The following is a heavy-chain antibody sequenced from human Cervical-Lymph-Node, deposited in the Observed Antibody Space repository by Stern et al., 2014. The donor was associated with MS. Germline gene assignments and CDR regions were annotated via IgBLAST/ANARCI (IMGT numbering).Heavy chain of an antibody. V-gene: IGHV4-59*01. CDR1: SGFIGNNY. CDR3: ARAGPYDYIWGNFRHRAFYFDS. J-gene: IGHJ4*02. D-gene: IGHD3-16*02. CDR2: LYYSGST. Sequence: QLQLQESGPGLVKPSETLSLMCSVSSGFIGNNYWSWIRQPPGKGLEWIVHLYYSGSTYYYPSLKSRVTISLDTSKNQLSLRLSSVTAADTAVYYCARAGPYDYIWGNFRHRAFYFDSWGQGALVTVSS.